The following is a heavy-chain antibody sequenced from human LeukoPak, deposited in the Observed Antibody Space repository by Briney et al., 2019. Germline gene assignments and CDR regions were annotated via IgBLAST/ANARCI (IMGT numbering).Heavy chain of an antibody. CDR3: ARVERVGVGANGHDVFDI. V-gene: IGHV1-69*06. J-gene: IGHJ3*02. D-gene: IGHD1-26*01. Sequence: SVKVSCKASGCIFSSYAINWVRQAPGQGLEWMGRINPSFGASNYAQKFQGRVTITADKSISTAYMELSRLRSADTAVYYCARVERVGVGANGHDVFDIWGEGTMVTVS. CDR1: GCIFSSYA. CDR2: INPSFGAS.